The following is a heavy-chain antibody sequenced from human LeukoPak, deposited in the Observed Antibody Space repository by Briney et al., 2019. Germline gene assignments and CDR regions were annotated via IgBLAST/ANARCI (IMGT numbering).Heavy chain of an antibody. D-gene: IGHD3-10*01. Sequence: GGSLRLSCAASGFTVSSNYMSWVRQAPGKGLEWVSVIYSGGSTYYADSVKGRFTISRDNSKSTLYLQMNSLRAEDTAVYYCARDGRFGEFDPWGQGTLVTVSS. J-gene: IGHJ5*02. CDR1: GFTVSSNY. CDR3: ARDGRFGEFDP. V-gene: IGHV3-66*01. CDR2: IYSGGST.